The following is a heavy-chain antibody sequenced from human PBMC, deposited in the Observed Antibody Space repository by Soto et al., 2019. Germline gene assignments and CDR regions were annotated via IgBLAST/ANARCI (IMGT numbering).Heavy chain of an antibody. Sequence: QVQLVQSGAEVKKPGSSVKVSCKASGGTFSSYAISWVRQAPGQGLEWMGGIIPIFGTANHAQKFQGRVTITAAEATRTAYMEVSSLRSEDTAVYYCARERYYDSSGYFFDYWGQGPLATVSS. CDR2: IIPIFGTA. D-gene: IGHD3-22*01. CDR3: ARERYYDSSGYFFDY. J-gene: IGHJ4*02. CDR1: GGTFSSYA. V-gene: IGHV1-69*12.